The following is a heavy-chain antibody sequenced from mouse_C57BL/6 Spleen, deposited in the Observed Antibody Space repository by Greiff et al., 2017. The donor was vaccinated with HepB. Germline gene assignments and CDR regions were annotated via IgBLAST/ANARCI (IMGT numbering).Heavy chain of an antibody. CDR2: IHPNSGST. CDR1: GYTFTSYW. D-gene: IGHD2-5*01. Sequence: QVQLQQPGAELVKPGASVKLSCKASGYTFTSYWMHWVKQRPGQGLEWIGMIHPNSGSTNYNEKFKSKATLTVDKSSSTAYMQLSSLTSEDSAVYYCARKGHYSNQGYAMDYWGQGTSVTVSA. J-gene: IGHJ4*01. CDR3: ARKGHYSNQGYAMDY. V-gene: IGHV1-64*01.